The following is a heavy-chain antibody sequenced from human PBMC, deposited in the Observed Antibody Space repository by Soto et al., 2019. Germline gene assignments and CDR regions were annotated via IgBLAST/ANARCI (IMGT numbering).Heavy chain of an antibody. CDR2: IYYSGST. J-gene: IGHJ3*02. Sequence: QVHLQESGPGLVKPSETLSLTCTVSGDSISSSYWNWIRQAPGKGLEWIGYIYYSGSTNFSPSLKSRVTITIDTSKKQFSLKLSSMTAADTAVYYCARLYPFYDLLTGSQLYAFDIWGQGTMVTVSS. CDR3: ARLYPFYDLLTGSQLYAFDI. V-gene: IGHV4-59*01. D-gene: IGHD3-9*01. CDR1: GDSISSSY.